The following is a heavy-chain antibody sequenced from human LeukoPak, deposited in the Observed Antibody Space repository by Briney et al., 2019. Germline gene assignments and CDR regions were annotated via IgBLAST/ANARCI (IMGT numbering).Heavy chain of an antibody. J-gene: IGHJ4*02. CDR2: IYYRGST. CDR1: GGSISSSTYY. V-gene: IGHV4-39*07. D-gene: IGHD4-17*01. Sequence: SETLSLTCTVSGGSISSSTYYWGWIRQPPGKGLEWIGSIYYRGSTYYNPSLNSRVTISVDTSKNQFSLKLSSVTAADTAVYYCARRSTVWAPTSADYWGQGTLVTVSS. CDR3: ARRSTVWAPTSADY.